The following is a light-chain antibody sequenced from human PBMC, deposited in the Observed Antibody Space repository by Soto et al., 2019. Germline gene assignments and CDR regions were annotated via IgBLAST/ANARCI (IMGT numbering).Light chain of an antibody. Sequence: EIVMTHSPATLSVSPGERATLSCRASQSVNSNYLAWYQQKPGQAPRLLIYGISKRATDIPDRFSGSGSGTEFTLTISSLQPEDLATYYCQQHGQWPITFGQGTRLEIK. J-gene: IGKJ5*01. CDR2: GIS. V-gene: IGKV3D-15*01. CDR1: QSVNSN. CDR3: QQHGQWPIT.